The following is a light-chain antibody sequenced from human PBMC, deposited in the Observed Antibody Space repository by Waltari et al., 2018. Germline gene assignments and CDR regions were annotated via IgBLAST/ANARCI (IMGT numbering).Light chain of an antibody. V-gene: IGKV3-20*01. CDR1: QSVSSSY. J-gene: IGKJ2*01. Sequence: EIVLTQSPGTLSLSPGERATLSCRASQSVSSSYLAWYPQKPGQAPRLLIYGASSRATGIPVRFSGSGSGTDFTRTTSRREPEDFAVYDCQQYGSSRTFGQGTKLEIK. CDR3: QQYGSSRT. CDR2: GAS.